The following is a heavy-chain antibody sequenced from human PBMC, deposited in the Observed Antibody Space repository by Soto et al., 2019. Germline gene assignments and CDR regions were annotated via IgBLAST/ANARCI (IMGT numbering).Heavy chain of an antibody. V-gene: IGHV4-4*02. CDR2: IYDSGNT. CDR3: ATCQLGEYYYAMDM. J-gene: IGHJ6*02. D-gene: IGHD7-27*01. CDR1: GDSITTYKW. Sequence: SETLSLTCGVSGDSITTYKWWTWVRQTPGRGLEWIGEIYDSGNTRYNPSLRSRVTISKDTSKNQLSLKLNSVTVADTAAYYCATCQLGEYYYAMDMWGQGTTVTVSS.